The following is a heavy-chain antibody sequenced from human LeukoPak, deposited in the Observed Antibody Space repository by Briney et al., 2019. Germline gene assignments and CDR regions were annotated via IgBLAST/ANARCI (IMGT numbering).Heavy chain of an antibody. CDR1: GFTVSSNY. CDR3: ERGPLPAYSSSSGWFDP. CDR2: IYSGGST. D-gene: IGHD6-6*01. J-gene: IGHJ5*02. Sequence: GGSLRLSCAASGFTVSSNYMSWVRQAPGKGLEWVSVIYSGGSTYYADSVKGRFTISRDNSKNTLYLQMNSLRAEDTAVYYCERGPLPAYSSSSGWFDPWGQGTLVTVSS. V-gene: IGHV3-66*01.